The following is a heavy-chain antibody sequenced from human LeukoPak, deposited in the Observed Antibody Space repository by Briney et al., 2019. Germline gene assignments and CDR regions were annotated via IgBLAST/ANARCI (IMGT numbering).Heavy chain of an antibody. J-gene: IGHJ4*02. Sequence: PGGSLRLSCAASGFTFSSYGMHWVRQAPGKGLEWVAVIWYDGSNKYYADSVEGRFTISRDNSKNTLYLQMNSLRAEDTAVYYCARDSRSSSSSYYFDYWGQGTLVTVSS. CDR2: IWYDGSNK. CDR1: GFTFSSYG. V-gene: IGHV3-33*01. D-gene: IGHD6-6*01. CDR3: ARDSRSSSSSYYFDY.